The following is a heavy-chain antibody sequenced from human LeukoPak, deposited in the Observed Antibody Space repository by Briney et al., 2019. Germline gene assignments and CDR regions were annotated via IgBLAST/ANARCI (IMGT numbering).Heavy chain of an antibody. D-gene: IGHD3-10*01. V-gene: IGHV3-53*01. Sequence: GGSLRLSCAASGFTFSSYTMSWVRQAPGKGLEWVSVIYSGGTTYYADSVKGRFTISRDNSKNTLYLQMNSLRAEDTAVYYCAGSGMVRGTFDYWGQGTLVTVSS. CDR3: AGSGMVRGTFDY. CDR1: GFTFSSYT. CDR2: IYSGGTT. J-gene: IGHJ4*02.